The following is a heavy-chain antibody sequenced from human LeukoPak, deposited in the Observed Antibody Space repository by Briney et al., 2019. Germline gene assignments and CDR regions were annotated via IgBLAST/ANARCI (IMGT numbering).Heavy chain of an antibody. D-gene: IGHD6-13*01. V-gene: IGHV1-46*01. CDR1: GYTFTSYY. CDR2: INPSGGST. CDR3: ARVEHSCSWYDKGFDP. Sequence: GASVKVSCKASGYTFTSYYMHWVRQAPGQGLEWMGIINPSGGSTSYAQKFQGRVTMTRDTSTSTVYMELSSLRSEDTAVYYCARVEHSCSWYDKGFDPWRQGTLVTVSS. J-gene: IGHJ5*02.